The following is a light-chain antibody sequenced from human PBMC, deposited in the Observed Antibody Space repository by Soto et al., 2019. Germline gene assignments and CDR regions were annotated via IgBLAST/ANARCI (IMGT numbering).Light chain of an antibody. V-gene: IGKV3-20*01. CDR3: QQYGTSPPRT. J-gene: IGKJ1*01. CDR2: DAS. Sequence: EIVLTQSPGTLSLSPGERATLSCRASQRFINNFLAWYQQKPGQAPRLLVFDASKRPTGIPDRFSGSGSGTDFTLTISRLEPEDFGVYYCQQYGTSPPRTFGQGTKVDNK. CDR1: QRFINNF.